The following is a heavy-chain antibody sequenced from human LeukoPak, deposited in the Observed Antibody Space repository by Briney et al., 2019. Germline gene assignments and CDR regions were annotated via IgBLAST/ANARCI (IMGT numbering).Heavy chain of an antibody. CDR3: AQTHGAYGPFDY. V-gene: IGHV4-61*08. CDR2: IYRSGTT. Sequence: TLSLTCTVSGGSISSGGYYWSWIRQPPGKGLEWIGYIYRSGTTNYDPSLKSRATISIDTSKNQFSLKLNSVTATDTAVYYCAQTHGAYGPFDYWGQGTLVTVSS. CDR1: GGSISSGGYY. D-gene: IGHD4-17*01. J-gene: IGHJ4*02.